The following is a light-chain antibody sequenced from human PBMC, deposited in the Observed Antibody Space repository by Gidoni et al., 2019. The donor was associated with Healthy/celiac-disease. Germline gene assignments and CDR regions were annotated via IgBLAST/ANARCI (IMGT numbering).Light chain of an antibody. CDR1: QSVSSY. CDR3: QQRSNWPLT. J-gene: IGKJ4*01. CDR2: DAS. Sequence: EIVFTQSPATLSLSPVERATLSCRASQSVSSYLAWYQQKPGQAPRLLIYDASNRATGIPARLSGSGSGTDFTLTISSLEPEDFAVYYCQQRSNWPLTFGGGTKVEIK. V-gene: IGKV3-11*01.